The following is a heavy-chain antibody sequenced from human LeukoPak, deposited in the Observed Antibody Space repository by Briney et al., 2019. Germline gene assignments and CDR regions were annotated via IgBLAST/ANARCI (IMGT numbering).Heavy chain of an antibody. CDR3: ARECSGGSCSDLNPRGDTDAFDI. CDR1: GGSISSYY. D-gene: IGHD2-15*01. J-gene: IGHJ3*02. V-gene: IGHV4-59*01. CDR2: IYYSGST. Sequence: SETLSLTCTVSGGSISSYYWSWIRQPPGKGLEWIGYIYYSGSTNYNPSLKSRVTISVDTSKNQFSLKLSSVTAADTAVYYCARECSGGSCSDLNPRGDTDAFDIWGQGTMVTVSS.